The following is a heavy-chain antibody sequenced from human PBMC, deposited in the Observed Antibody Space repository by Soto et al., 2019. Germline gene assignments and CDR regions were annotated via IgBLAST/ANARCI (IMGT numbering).Heavy chain of an antibody. V-gene: IGHV3-7*03. CDR1: GFTFTTYW. CDR2: IRQDGGAQ. J-gene: IGHJ5*02. Sequence: GGSMRLSCVASGFTFTTYWMSWVRQAPGKGLQWVANIRQDGGAQYYVDSVKGRFTISRDNAKNSVYLQMDSLRVEDTAVYYCVRGGHGSGSYLGSSWGQGILVTVSS. D-gene: IGHD3-10*01. CDR3: VRGGHGSGSYLGSS.